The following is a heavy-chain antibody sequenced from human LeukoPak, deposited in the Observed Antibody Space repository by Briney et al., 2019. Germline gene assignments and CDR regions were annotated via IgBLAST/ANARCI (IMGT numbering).Heavy chain of an antibody. CDR1: GGSFSGYY. V-gene: IGHV4-34*01. Sequence: SETLSITCAVYGGSFSGYYWSWIRQPPGKGLEWIGEINHSGSTNYNPSLKSRVTISVDTSKNQFSLKLSSVTAADTAVYYCARGGSRSWLFLQRGFDYWGQGTLVTVSS. J-gene: IGHJ4*02. CDR3: ARGGSRSWLFLQRGFDY. D-gene: IGHD3-22*01. CDR2: INHSGST.